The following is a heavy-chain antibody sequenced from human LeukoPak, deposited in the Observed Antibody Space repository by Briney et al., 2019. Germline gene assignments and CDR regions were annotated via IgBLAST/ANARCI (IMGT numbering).Heavy chain of an antibody. CDR2: INPNSGGT. D-gene: IGHD6-19*01. J-gene: IGHJ4*02. CDR3: ARDPLVAGMTAYYFDY. V-gene: IGHV1-2*02. Sequence: ASVKVSCKASGYTFTSYGISWVRQAPGQGLEWMGWINPNSGGTNYAQKFQGRVTMTRDTSISTAYMELSRLRSDDTAVYYCARDPLVAGMTAYYFDYWGQGTLVTVSS. CDR1: GYTFTSYG.